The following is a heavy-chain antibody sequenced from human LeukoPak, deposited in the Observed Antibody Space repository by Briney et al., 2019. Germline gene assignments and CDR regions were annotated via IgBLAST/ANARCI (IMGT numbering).Heavy chain of an antibody. CDR3: ARAVDHGWFDP. CDR1: GFTFSSYS. CDR2: ISSSSSTI. D-gene: IGHD4-23*01. V-gene: IGHV3-48*04. J-gene: IGHJ5*02. Sequence: GSLRLSCAASGFTFSSYSMNWVRQAPGKGLEWVSYISSSSSTIYYADSVKGRFTISRDNAKNSLYLQMNSLRAEDTAVYYCARAVDHGWFDPWGQGTLVTVSS.